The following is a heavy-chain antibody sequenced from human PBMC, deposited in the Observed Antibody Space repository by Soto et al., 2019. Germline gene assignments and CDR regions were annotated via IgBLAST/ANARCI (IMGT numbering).Heavy chain of an antibody. CDR2: ISSSSSTI. Sequence: GGSLRLSSAASGFTFSSYSMNWVRQAPGKGLEWVSYISSSSSTIYYADSVKGRFTISRDNAKNSLYLQMNSLRAEDTAVYYCARDETVVTPNDAFDIWGQGTMVTVSS. V-gene: IGHV3-48*01. J-gene: IGHJ3*02. D-gene: IGHD2-21*02. CDR3: ARDETVVTPNDAFDI. CDR1: GFTFSSYS.